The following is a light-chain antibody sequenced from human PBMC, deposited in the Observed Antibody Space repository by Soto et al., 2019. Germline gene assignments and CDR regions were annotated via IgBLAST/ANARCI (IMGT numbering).Light chain of an antibody. CDR1: SSDVGGYNY. CDR3: SSYTSSSTLNYV. V-gene: IGLV2-14*01. CDR2: DVS. Sequence: QSALTQPASVSGSPGQSITISCTGTSSDVGGYNYVSWYQQHPGKAPKLMIYDVSNRPSGVSNRFSGSKSGNTASLTISGLQAEDEADYYCSSYTSSSTLNYVFATGTKLTVL. J-gene: IGLJ1*01.